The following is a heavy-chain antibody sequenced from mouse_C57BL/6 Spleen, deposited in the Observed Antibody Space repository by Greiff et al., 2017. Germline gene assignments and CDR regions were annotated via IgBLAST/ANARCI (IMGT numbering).Heavy chain of an antibody. Sequence: QVQLQQPGAELVKPGASVKMSCKASGYTFTSYWLTCVKQRPGQGLEWIGDIYPGSGSTTYNEKFKSKATLTVDTSANTAYMQLSSLTSEDSAVYYWARWDGNYVGYFDVWGTGTTVTVSS. CDR2: IYPGSGST. CDR1: GYTFTSYW. J-gene: IGHJ1*03. V-gene: IGHV1-55*01. D-gene: IGHD2-1*01. CDR3: ARWDGNYVGYFDV.